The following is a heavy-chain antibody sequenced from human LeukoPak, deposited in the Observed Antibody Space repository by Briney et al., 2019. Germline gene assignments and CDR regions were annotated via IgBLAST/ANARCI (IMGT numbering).Heavy chain of an antibody. Sequence: PGGSLRLSCAASGFTFSNYWMHWVRQAPGKGLAWVSRINSDGSSTSYADSVKGRFTISRDSAKNTLYLQMNSLRVEDTAVYYCARGYNDFWSGYIDYWGQGSLVTVSS. CDR1: GFTFSNYW. D-gene: IGHD3-3*01. CDR3: ARGYNDFWSGYIDY. J-gene: IGHJ4*02. CDR2: INSDGSST. V-gene: IGHV3-74*01.